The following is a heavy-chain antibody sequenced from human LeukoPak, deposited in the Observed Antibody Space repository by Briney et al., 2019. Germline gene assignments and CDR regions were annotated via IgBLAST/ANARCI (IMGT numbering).Heavy chain of an antibody. J-gene: IGHJ6*03. CDR3: ARGTAAIYYYYYMDV. CDR2: INPSGGST. CDR1: GYTFTSYY. Sequence: ASVKVSCKASGYTFTSYYMHWVRQAPGQGLEWMGIINPSGGSTSYAQKFQGRVTITTDESTSTAYMELSSLRSEDTAVYYCARGTAAIYYYYYMDVWGKGTTVTVSS. V-gene: IGHV1-46*01. D-gene: IGHD2-2*01.